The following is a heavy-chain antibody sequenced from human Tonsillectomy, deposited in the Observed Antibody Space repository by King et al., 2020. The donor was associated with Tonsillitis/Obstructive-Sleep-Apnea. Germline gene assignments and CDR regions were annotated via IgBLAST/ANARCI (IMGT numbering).Heavy chain of an antibody. D-gene: IGHD2-2*01. CDR1: GFTFSDYY. Sequence: HVQLVQSGGGLVKPGGSLRLSCSAAGFTFSDYYMSWIRQASGKWLEWGSFISSISSYTNYADSVKGRFTISRDNAKNSLYLQMNSLRAEDTAVYYCARGWGTSFSDYWGQGTLVTVSS. J-gene: IGHJ4*02. CDR2: ISSISSYT. V-gene: IGHV3-11*05. CDR3: ARGWGTSFSDY.